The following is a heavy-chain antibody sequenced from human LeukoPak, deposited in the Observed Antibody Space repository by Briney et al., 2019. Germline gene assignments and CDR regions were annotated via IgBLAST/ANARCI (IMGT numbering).Heavy chain of an antibody. CDR2: IIPIFGTA. V-gene: IGHV1-69*13. Sequence: ASVKVSCKASGGTFSSYAISWVRQAPGQGLEWMGGIIPIFGTANYAQQFQGRVTITADESTGTAYMELSSLRSEDTAVYYCATLTNNDYGDSRYYYYYGMDVWGQGTTVTVSS. CDR3: ATLTNNDYGDSRYYYYYGMDV. J-gene: IGHJ6*02. D-gene: IGHD4-17*01. CDR1: GGTFSSYA.